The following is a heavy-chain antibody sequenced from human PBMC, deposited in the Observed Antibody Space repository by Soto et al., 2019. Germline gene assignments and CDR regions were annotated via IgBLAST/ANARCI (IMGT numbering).Heavy chain of an antibody. D-gene: IGHD3-10*01. J-gene: IGHJ4*02. CDR1: GGXFNTYA. V-gene: IGHV1-69*19. CDR3: AREVQVHTPAFVY. CDR2: ISPMFGAA. Sequence: QVQLVQSGXXXKKPGXSVXXXXXSSGGXFNTYAMNWVRQAPGQGPEWMGDISPMFGAANYAPKFQGRVTITADESTGTSYMQLSSLTSEDTALYFCAREVQVHTPAFVYWGQGTLVTVSS.